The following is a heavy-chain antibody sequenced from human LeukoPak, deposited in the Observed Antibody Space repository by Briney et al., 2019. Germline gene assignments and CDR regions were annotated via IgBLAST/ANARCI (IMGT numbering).Heavy chain of an antibody. CDR2: IHSSGNS. CDR1: GGSISGSDLY. D-gene: IGHD2-15*01. V-gene: IGHV4-39*01. CDR3: EKDSHLDV. J-gene: IGHJ6*02. Sequence: SETLSLTCSVSGGSISGSDLYWGWIRQLPGKGPEWIGNIHSSGNSFCNPSLKSRVTISVDTSKNQFSLELSSVTAADTAVYYCEKDSHLDVWGQGTTVTVSS.